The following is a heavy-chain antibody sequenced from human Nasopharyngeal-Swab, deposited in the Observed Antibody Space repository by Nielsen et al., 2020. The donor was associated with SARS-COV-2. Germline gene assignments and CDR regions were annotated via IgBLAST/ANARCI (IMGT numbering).Heavy chain of an antibody. J-gene: IGHJ4*02. V-gene: IGHV3-33*01. CDR1: GFTFSSYG. Sequence: GGSLRLSCAASGFTFSSYGMHWVCQAPGKGLEWVAVIWYDGSNKYYADSVKGRFTISRDNSKNTLYLQMNSLRAEDTAVYYCARDLGGAAAGTDYWGQGTLVTVSS. CDR2: IWYDGSNK. D-gene: IGHD6-13*01. CDR3: ARDLGGAAAGTDY.